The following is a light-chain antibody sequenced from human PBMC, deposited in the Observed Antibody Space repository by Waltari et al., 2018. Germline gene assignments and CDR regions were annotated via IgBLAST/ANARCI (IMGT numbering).Light chain of an antibody. J-gene: IGKJ2*01. CDR2: AAT. CDR1: QSISTY. CDR3: QQGYSSPPYT. V-gene: IGKV1-39*01. Sequence: DIQMTQSPSTLSASVGDRVTITCRASQSISTYLNWYQQKPGKAPSLLIFAATSLQSGVPSRFSGSGSGTDFTLTINNLQPEDFATYYCQQGYSSPPYTFGQGTKLLI.